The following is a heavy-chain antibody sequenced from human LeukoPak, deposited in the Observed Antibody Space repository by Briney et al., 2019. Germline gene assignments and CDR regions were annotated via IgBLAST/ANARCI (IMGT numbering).Heavy chain of an antibody. Sequence: ASVKVSCKASGYTFTSYGISWVRQAPGQGLEWVGWITPTDGADYAQKFQGRVTMTSDTSMSTVYMDLNRLTSDDTAVYFCARDRYGDGFAHFDYWGQGTLVTVSS. J-gene: IGHJ4*02. V-gene: IGHV1-18*01. CDR1: GYTFTSYG. CDR2: ITPTDGA. CDR3: ARDRYGDGFAHFDY. D-gene: IGHD5-24*01.